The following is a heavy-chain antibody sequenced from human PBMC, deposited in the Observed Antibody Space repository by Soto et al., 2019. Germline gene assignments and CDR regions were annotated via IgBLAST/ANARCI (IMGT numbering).Heavy chain of an antibody. Sequence: QVQLVQSGAEVKKPGASVKVSCKVSGYTLTELSMHWVRQAPGKGLEWMGGFDPEDGETIYAQKFQGRVTMTEDTSTDTAYMELSSLRSEDTAVYYCATVPPRGYCISTSCYWYFDLWGRGTLVTVSS. CDR3: ATVPPRGYCISTSCYWYFDL. CDR2: FDPEDGET. V-gene: IGHV1-24*01. D-gene: IGHD2-2*01. J-gene: IGHJ2*01. CDR1: GYTLTELS.